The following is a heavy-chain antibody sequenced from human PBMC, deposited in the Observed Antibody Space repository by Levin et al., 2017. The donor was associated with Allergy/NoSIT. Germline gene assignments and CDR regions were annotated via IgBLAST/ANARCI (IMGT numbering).Heavy chain of an antibody. CDR3: TRAPPAAIDWFDP. D-gene: IGHD2-2*01. J-gene: IGHJ5*02. CDR1: GFTFGDYA. Sequence: GGSLRLSCTASGFTFGDYAMSWFRQAPGKGLEWVGFIRSKAYGGTTEYAASVKGRFTISRDDSKSIAYLQMNSLKTEDTAVYYCTRAPPAAIDWFDPWGQGTLVTVSS. CDR2: IRSKAYGGTT. V-gene: IGHV3-49*03.